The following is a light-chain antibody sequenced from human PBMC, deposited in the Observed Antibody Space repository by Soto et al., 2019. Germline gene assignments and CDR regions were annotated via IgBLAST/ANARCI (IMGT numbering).Light chain of an antibody. CDR1: QTVSNGY. V-gene: IGKV3-11*01. J-gene: IGKJ5*01. CDR3: QQRNNWPPEIT. CDR2: AAS. Sequence: ETVLTQSPGTLSLSPGERATLSCRASQTVSNGYVAWYQHKPGQAPRVLIYAASSRATGIPGRFSGIGSGTEFTLTISSLEPEDFAVYYCQQRNNWPPEITFGQGTRLEIK.